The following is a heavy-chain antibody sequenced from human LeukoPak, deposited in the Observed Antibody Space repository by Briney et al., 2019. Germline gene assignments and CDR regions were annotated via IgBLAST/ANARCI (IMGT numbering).Heavy chain of an antibody. D-gene: IGHD2-21*01. Sequence: GGSLRLSCAASGFIFSDYSMSWVRQAPGKGLEWVSIISTSSSYIFYADSVKGRFTISRDSAEKSLYLQMSSLRAEDTAVYYCARVCGGGLCSTRHFDYWGQGTLVTVSS. CDR1: GFIFSDYS. CDR2: ISTSSSYI. V-gene: IGHV3-21*01. J-gene: IGHJ4*02. CDR3: ARVCGGGLCSTRHFDY.